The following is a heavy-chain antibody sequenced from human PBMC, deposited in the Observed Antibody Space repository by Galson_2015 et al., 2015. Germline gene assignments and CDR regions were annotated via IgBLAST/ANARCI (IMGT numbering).Heavy chain of an antibody. J-gene: IGHJ2*01. CDR3: AKSSSWYTSDWYFDL. Sequence: ETLSLTCTVSGGSISSSSYYWGWIRQPPGKGLEWIGSIYYSGSTYYNPSLKSRVTISVDTSKDQFSLKLSSVTAADTAVYYCAKSSSWYTSDWYFDLWGRGTLVTVSS. CDR2: IYYSGST. CDR1: GGSISSSSYY. D-gene: IGHD6-13*01. V-gene: IGHV4-39*01.